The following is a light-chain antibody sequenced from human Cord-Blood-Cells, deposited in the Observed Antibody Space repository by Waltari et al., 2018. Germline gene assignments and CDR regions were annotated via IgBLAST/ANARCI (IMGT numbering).Light chain of an antibody. J-gene: IGKJ2*01. CDR2: AAS. V-gene: IGKV1-12*01. Sequence: QLTQSPSSVSASVGVRVTITCRASQGISSWLAWYQQKPRKDPKLRIYAASSLQSGVPSRFSGSGSGTDFTLSISSRQPEDFATYYCQQANSFPYTFGQGTKLEIK. CDR3: QQANSFPYT. CDR1: QGISSW.